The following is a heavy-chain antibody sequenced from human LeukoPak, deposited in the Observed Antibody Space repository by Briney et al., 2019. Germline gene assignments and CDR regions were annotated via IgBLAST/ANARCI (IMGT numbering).Heavy chain of an antibody. CDR2: IYYSGST. D-gene: IGHD5-18*01. J-gene: IGHJ4*02. CDR1: GGSISSSSYY. V-gene: IGHV4-39*01. CDR3: ARREGYSFGYDY. Sequence: PSETLSLTCTVSGGSISSSSYYWGWIRQPPGKGLEWIGDIYYSGSTYYNPSLKSRVTMSVDTSKNHFSLKLSSVTAADTAVYYCARREGYSFGYDYWGQGTLDTVSS.